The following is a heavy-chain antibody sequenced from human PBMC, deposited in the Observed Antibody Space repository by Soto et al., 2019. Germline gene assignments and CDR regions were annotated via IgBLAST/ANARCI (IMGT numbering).Heavy chain of an antibody. CDR3: ARDQGGYGIFDD. V-gene: IGHV1-18*04. CDR2: ISGHNGVT. Sequence: QVQLVQSGPEVKKPEASVKVSCKTSGYTFTSSGISWVRQAPGQGPEWMGWISGHNGVTNFARNFQDRVTLTIDSSPPTAYMELRSLSFADKAIYYCARDQGGYGIFDDWGQGTLVTVSS. J-gene: IGHJ4*02. D-gene: IGHD5-18*01. CDR1: GYTFTSSG.